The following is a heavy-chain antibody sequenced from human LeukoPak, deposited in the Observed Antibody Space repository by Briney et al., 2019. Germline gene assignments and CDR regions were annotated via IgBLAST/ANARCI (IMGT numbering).Heavy chain of an antibody. CDR2: IYDSGST. V-gene: IGHV4-59*01. Sequence: SETLSLTCTVPGGSISGYYWSRIRQPPGKGLEWIGYIYDSGSTNNNPSLKSRVTISVDTSKNQFSLKLSSVTAADTAVYYCARDLLSSSWVYFQHWGQGTLVTVSS. D-gene: IGHD6-13*01. J-gene: IGHJ1*01. CDR3: ARDLLSSSWVYFQH. CDR1: GGSISGYY.